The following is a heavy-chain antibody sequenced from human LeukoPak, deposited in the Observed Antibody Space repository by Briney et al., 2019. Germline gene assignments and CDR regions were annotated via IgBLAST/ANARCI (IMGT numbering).Heavy chain of an antibody. CDR3: ARDLNCGGDCQPH. CDR1: GYTFTGYY. CDR2: INPNSGGT. D-gene: IGHD2-21*01. Sequence: ASVKVSCKASGYTFTGYYMHWVRQAPGQGLEWMGWINPNSGGTNYAQKFQGRVTMTRDTSISTAYVELSRLRSDDTAVYYCARDLNCGGDCQPHWGQGTLVTVSS. J-gene: IGHJ4*02. V-gene: IGHV1-2*02.